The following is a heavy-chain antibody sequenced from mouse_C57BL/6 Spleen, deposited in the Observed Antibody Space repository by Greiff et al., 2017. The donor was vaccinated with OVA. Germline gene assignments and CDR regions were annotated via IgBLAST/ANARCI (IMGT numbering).Heavy chain of an antibody. CDR2: INPNYGPT. D-gene: IGHD1-1*01. CDR1: GYSFTDYN. CDR3: ARSDYYGSTWYFDV. Sequence: VQLQQSGPELVKPGASVKISCKASGYSFTDYNMNWVKQSNGKSLEWIGVINPNYGPTSYNQKFKGKATLTVDQSSSTAYMQLNSLTSEDSAVYYCARSDYYGSTWYFDVWGTGTTVTVSS. V-gene: IGHV1-39*01. J-gene: IGHJ1*03.